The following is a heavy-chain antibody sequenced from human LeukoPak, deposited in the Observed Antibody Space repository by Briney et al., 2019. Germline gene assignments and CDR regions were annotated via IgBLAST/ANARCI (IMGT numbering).Heavy chain of an antibody. CDR2: INTKTGSP. J-gene: IGHJ4*02. CDR1: GYTFTNYP. CDR3: ARGGYSRGQGSPFDY. Sequence: ASVKVSCEASGYTFTNYPMIWVRQAPGGGLEWMGWINTKTGSPTYAQGFTGRFVFSLDTSVSTAYLQISGLKAEDTAVYYCARGGYSRGQGSPFDYWGQGTLATVSS. D-gene: IGHD6-19*01. V-gene: IGHV7-4-1*02.